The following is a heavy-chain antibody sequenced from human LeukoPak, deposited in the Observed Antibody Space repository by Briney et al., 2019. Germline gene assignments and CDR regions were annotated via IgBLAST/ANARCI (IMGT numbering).Heavy chain of an antibody. CDR1: GFTFSGDW. D-gene: IGHD6-19*01. J-gene: IGHJ5*02. CDR2: SKSDGSST. Sequence: GGSLRLSCAVSGFTFSGDWMHWVRQAPGKGLVWVSRSKSDGSSTSYADSAKGRFTISRDNAKNTLYLQMNNLRAEDTAVYYCARTSGWYNLWGQGTLVTVSS. V-gene: IGHV3-74*01. CDR3: ARTSGWYNL.